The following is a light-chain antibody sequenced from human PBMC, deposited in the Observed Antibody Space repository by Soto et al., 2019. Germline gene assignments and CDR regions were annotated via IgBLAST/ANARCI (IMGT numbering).Light chain of an antibody. Sequence: DIVMTQSPLSLSVTPGEPASISCRSSQSLLHSNGNTYLEWYLQKPGQSPQLLIYLASNRASGVPDRFSGSGSGTDFTLNISRVEAEDVGVYYCMQASQSLTFGGGTKVEIK. CDR2: LAS. CDR3: MQASQSLT. CDR1: QSLLHSNGNTY. V-gene: IGKV2-28*01. J-gene: IGKJ4*01.